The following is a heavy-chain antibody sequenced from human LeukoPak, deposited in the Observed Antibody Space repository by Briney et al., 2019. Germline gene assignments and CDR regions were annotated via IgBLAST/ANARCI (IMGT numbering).Heavy chain of an antibody. CDR3: ARDRIEADRYFDY. CDR2: IIPIFGTA. V-gene: IGHV1-69*05. Sequence: SVKVSCKASGGTFSSYAISWVRQAPGQGLEWMGGIIPIFGTANYAQKFQGRVTFTTDESTSTAYMELSSLRSEDTAVYYCARDRIEADRYFDYWGQGTLVTVSS. CDR1: GGTFSSYA. J-gene: IGHJ4*02. D-gene: IGHD6-13*01.